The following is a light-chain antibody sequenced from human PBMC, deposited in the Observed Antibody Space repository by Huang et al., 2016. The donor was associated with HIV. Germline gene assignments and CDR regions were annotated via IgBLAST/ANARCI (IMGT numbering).Light chain of an antibody. Sequence: VITKPPAILFASPGEKTTYSFRPIQNVNTDLVWYNHNPGQAPRILIYGASTRATGIPARFSGNGSETEFTLTISSLQSEDFAIYYCQQYNNWPPLTFGGGTKVEIK. J-gene: IGKJ4*01. CDR2: GAS. V-gene: IGKV3-15*01. CDR1: QNVNTD. CDR3: QQYNNWPPLT.